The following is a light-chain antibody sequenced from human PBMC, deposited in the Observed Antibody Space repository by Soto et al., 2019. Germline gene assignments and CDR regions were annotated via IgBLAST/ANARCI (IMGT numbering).Light chain of an antibody. Sequence: DLQMTQSPSTLSASAGDRVTITCRASQSISSWLAWYQQKPGTAPKLLIYKASTLESGVPSRFSGIRSGTEFTLSVSSLQPDDFATYYCQQYNDSFPYTFGQGTKLEIK. J-gene: IGKJ2*01. CDR1: QSISSW. V-gene: IGKV1-5*03. CDR2: KAS. CDR3: QQYNDSFPYT.